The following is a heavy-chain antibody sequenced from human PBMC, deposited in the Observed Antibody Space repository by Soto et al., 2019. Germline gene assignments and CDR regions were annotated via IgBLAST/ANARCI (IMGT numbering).Heavy chain of an antibody. Sequence: QVQLVQSGVEVKKPGASVNVSCKASGYTFTSYGISWVRQAPGQGLEWMGWISVYNGNTNYAQKVQGRVTMTTDTXTSTAYMEMRSLRSDDTAVYYCARVGHYDSSGFQLSPAFDVWGQGTMVSVSS. V-gene: IGHV1-18*01. CDR1: GYTFTSYG. CDR3: ARVGHYDSSGFQLSPAFDV. CDR2: ISVYNGNT. J-gene: IGHJ3*01. D-gene: IGHD3-22*01.